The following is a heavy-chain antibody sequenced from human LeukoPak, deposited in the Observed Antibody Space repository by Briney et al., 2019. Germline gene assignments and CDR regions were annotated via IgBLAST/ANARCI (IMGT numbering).Heavy chain of an antibody. Sequence: GGSLRLSCAASGFTFSDYYMSWIRQAPGKGLEWVSYISSSSSTIYYADSVKGRFTISRDNAKNSLYLQMNSLRAEDTAVYYCARVRCTNGACYLDYWGQGTLVTVSS. CDR2: ISSSSSTI. V-gene: IGHV3-11*04. D-gene: IGHD2-8*01. CDR1: GFTFSDYY. J-gene: IGHJ4*02. CDR3: ARVRCTNGACYLDY.